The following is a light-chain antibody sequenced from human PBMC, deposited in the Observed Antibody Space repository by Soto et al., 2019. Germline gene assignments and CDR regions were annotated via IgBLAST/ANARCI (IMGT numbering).Light chain of an antibody. CDR3: SSYTDSTTLVL. Sequence: QSALTQPASVSGSPGQSITIACTGTNTDVGGYKYVSWYQQHPGKAPKLMIYEVNKRPSGVSTRFSGSKSGNTASLTISGLQAEDEADYFCSSYTDSTTLVLFGGGTKLDRP. J-gene: IGLJ2*01. V-gene: IGLV2-14*01. CDR1: NTDVGGYKY. CDR2: EVN.